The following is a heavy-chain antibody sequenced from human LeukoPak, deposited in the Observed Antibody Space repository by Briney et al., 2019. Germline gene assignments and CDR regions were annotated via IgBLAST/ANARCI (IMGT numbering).Heavy chain of an antibody. CDR3: ARSSPLWSGYNY. J-gene: IGHJ4*02. V-gene: IGHV1-18*01. Sequence: GASVKVSCKASGYTFTSYGISWVRQAPGQGLEWMGWISAYNGNTNYAQKFQGRVTITRNTSISTAYMELSSLRSEDTAVYYCARSSPLWSGYNYWGQGTLVTVSS. CDR2: ISAYNGNT. CDR1: GYTFTSYG. D-gene: IGHD3-3*01.